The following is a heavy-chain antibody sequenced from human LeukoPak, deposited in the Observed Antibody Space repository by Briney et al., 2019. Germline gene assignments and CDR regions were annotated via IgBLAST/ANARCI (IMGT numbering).Heavy chain of an antibody. V-gene: IGHV3-23*01. CDR2: ISGSGGST. CDR3: AKDRTTMVRGVIKGFDY. J-gene: IGHJ4*02. D-gene: IGHD3-10*01. CDR1: GFTFSSYA. Sequence: GGSLRLSCAASGFTFSSYAMSWVRQAPGKGLEWVSAISGSGGSTYYADSVKGRFTISRDNSKNTLYLKMNSLRAEDTAVYYCAKDRTTMVRGVIKGFDYWGQGTLVTVSS.